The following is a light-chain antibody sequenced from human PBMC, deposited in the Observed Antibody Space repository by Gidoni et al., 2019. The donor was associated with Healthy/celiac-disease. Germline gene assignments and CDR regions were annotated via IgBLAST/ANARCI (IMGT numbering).Light chain of an antibody. Sequence: AIQLTPSPSSLSASVGDRVTITCRASQGISSALAWYQQTPGKAPKLLIYDASSLESGVPSRFSGSGSGTDFTLTISSLQPEDFATYYCQQFNNYPLTFGGGTKVEIK. J-gene: IGKJ4*01. V-gene: IGKV1D-13*01. CDR2: DAS. CDR3: QQFNNYPLT. CDR1: QGISSA.